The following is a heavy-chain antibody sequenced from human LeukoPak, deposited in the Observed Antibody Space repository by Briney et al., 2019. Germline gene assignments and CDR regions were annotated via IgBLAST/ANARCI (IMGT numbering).Heavy chain of an antibody. CDR1: GGSFSGYY. J-gene: IGHJ4*02. V-gene: IGHV4-34*01. Sequence: SETLSLTCAVYGGSFSGYYWSWIRQPPGKGLEWIGEINHSGSTNYNPSLKSRVTISVDTSKNHFSLKLSSVTAADTAVYYCARHRGYGFDCWGQGTLVTVSS. CDR3: ARHRGYGFDC. CDR2: INHSGST. D-gene: IGHD5-12*01.